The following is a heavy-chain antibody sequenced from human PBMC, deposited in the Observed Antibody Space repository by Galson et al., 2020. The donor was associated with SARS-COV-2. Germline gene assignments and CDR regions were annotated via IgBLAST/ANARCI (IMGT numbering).Heavy chain of an antibody. CDR2: ISWNSGSI. J-gene: IGHJ4*02. V-gene: IGHV3-9*01. CDR3: AKGVDIVATISYYFDY. D-gene: IGHD5-12*01. Sequence: SLRLSCAASGFTFDDYAMHWVRQAPGKGLEWVSGISWNSGSIGYADSVKGRFTISRDNAKNSLYLQMNSLRAEDTALYYCAKGVDIVATISYYFDYWGQGTLVTVSS. CDR1: GFTFDDYA.